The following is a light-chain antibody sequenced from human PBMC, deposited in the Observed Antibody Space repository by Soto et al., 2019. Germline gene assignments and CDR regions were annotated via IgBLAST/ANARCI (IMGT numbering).Light chain of an antibody. CDR2: GAS. V-gene: IGKV1-5*03. CDR1: QSTSSW. J-gene: IGKJ1*01. CDR3: QHYKPYKT. Sequence: DIQMTQSPSTLSASVGETFTLTCRASQSTSSWVAWYQQRPGKPPKLVIYGASTLERGVPSRFSGSGSGTEFTLTIAGLQPDDFATYYCQHYKPYKTFGQGTKVDIK.